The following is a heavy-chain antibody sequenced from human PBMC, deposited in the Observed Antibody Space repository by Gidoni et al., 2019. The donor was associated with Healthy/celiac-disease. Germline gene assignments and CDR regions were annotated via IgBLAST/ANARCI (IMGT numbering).Heavy chain of an antibody. V-gene: IGHV3-48*02. J-gene: IGHJ5*02. CDR2: ISSSSSTI. CDR1: GFTFRSYS. CDR3: ARVSRYYYDSTPGNWFDP. D-gene: IGHD3-22*01. Sequence: EVQLVESGGGLVQPGGSLRLSCAASGFTFRSYSMNWVRQAPGKGLEWVSYISSSSSTIYYADSVKGRFTISRDNAKNSLYLQMNSLRDEDTAVYYCARVSRYYYDSTPGNWFDPWGQGTLVTVSS.